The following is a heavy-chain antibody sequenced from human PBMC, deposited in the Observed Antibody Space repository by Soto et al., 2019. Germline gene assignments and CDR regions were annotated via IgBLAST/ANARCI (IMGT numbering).Heavy chain of an antibody. D-gene: IGHD3-3*01. CDR2: MYWDDDK. V-gene: IGHV2-5*02. J-gene: IGHJ4*02. Sequence: QITLKESGPTPVKPTQTLTLTCSFSGFSLSTSGVGVGWISQPPGKALAWLALMYWDDDKRYSPSLESRLTITKGTSKNQVALTMTNMDPVDTATYYCAHIRYYDLLSGGGYFDYWGQGPLVTVSS. CDR3: AHIRYYDLLSGGGYFDY. CDR1: GFSLSTSGVG.